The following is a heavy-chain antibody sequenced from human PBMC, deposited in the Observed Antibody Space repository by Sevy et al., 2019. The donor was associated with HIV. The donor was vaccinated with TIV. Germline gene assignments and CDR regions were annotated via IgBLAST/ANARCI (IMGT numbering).Heavy chain of an antibody. Sequence: GGSLRLSCAASGFAFSSFEMNWVRQAPGKWLEWVSYISNSGTTIYYSDSVKGRFTISRDNARNSLYLQMNSLRAEDTAVYYCARDLPPSATTVAHFDCWGQGTLVTVSS. CDR2: ISNSGTTI. CDR3: ARDLPPSATTVAHFDC. CDR1: GFAFSSFE. J-gene: IGHJ4*02. V-gene: IGHV3-48*03. D-gene: IGHD4-17*01.